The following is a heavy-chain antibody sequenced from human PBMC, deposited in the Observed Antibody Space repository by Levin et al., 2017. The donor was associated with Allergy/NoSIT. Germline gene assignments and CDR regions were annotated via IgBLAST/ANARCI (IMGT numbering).Heavy chain of an antibody. Sequence: SETLSLTCTVSGGSISSYYWSWIRQPPGKGLEWIGYIYSSGSTNYNPSLKSRVTISVDTSKNQSSLKLSSVTAADTAVDYCSRAWAGSYSYYFDYWGQGTLVTVSS. CDR2: IYSSGST. J-gene: IGHJ4*02. V-gene: IGHV4-59*01. D-gene: IGHD3-10*01. CDR3: SRAWAGSYSYYFDY. CDR1: GGSISSYY.